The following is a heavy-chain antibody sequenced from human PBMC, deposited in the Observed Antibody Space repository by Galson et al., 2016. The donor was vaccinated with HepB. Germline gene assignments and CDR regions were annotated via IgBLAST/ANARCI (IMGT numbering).Heavy chain of an antibody. D-gene: IGHD2/OR15-2a*01. Sequence: TLSLTCTVSGGSVGSGGYYWSWIRQHPGKGLEWIGYIYYSGRTYYTPSLKSRVIMSVDTSKNQFSLRLSSVTVADTAVYYCARNSEHFYYGVDVWGKGTTVTVSS. CDR1: GGSVGSGGYY. CDR2: IYYSGRT. CDR3: ARNSEHFYYGVDV. J-gene: IGHJ6*04. V-gene: IGHV4-31*03.